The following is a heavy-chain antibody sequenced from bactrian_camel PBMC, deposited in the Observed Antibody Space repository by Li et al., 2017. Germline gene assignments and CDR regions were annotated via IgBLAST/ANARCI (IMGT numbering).Heavy chain of an antibody. J-gene: IGHJ6*01. Sequence: HVQLVESGGGSVQAGGSLRLSCTSNVYTSGFWCMGWFRHVPGKEREGVAAIASDGTTNYADVVKGRFVISKDNAKNILYLQMNSLKPEDTARYYCAAGAYVEDASMFFLAARLAGFGYWGQGTQVTVS. CDR2: IASDGTT. CDR1: VYTSGFWC. D-gene: IGHD3*01. V-gene: IGHV3S53*01. CDR3: AAGAYVEDASMFFLAARLAGFGY.